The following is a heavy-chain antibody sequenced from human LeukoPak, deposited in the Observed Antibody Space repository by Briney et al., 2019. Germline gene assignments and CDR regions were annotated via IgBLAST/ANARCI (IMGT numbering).Heavy chain of an antibody. CDR2: ISGSGGST. Sequence: PGGSLRLSCAASGFTFSNYAMSWVRQAPGQGLEWVSAISGSGGSTHYADSVKGRFTISRDNSKNTLYLQMNSLRAEDTAVYYCAKDQSTYYYDSSGSNWFAPWGQGTLVTVSS. D-gene: IGHD3-22*01. V-gene: IGHV3-23*01. J-gene: IGHJ5*02. CDR3: AKDQSTYYYDSSGSNWFAP. CDR1: GFTFSNYA.